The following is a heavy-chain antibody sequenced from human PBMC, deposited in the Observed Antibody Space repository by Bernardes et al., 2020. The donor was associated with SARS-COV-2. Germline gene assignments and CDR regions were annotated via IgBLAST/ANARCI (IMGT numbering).Heavy chain of an antibody. Sequence: ASVKVSCMASGYTFTGYYMHWVRQAPGQGLEWMGWINPNSGGTNYAQKFQGWVTMTRDTSISTAYMELSRLRSDDTAVYYCARQGGGNLGGYYYGMDVWGQGTTVTVSS. V-gene: IGHV1-2*04. D-gene: IGHD2-15*01. CDR3: ARQGGGNLGGYYYGMDV. J-gene: IGHJ6*02. CDR1: GYTFTGYY. CDR2: INPNSGGT.